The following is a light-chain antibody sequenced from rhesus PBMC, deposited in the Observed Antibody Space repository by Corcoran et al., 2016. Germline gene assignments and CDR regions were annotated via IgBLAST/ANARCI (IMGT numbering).Light chain of an antibody. CDR2: KAS. CDR1: QSISSW. V-gene: IGKV1-22*01. Sequence: DIQMTQSPSSLSASVGDTVTITCRASQSISSWLAWYQQKPGKAPKLLIYKASRLQSGVPSRFSGSGAGTDVTLPISSLQSEDFATYYCQQYSSSPYSFGQGTKVEIK. J-gene: IGKJ2*01. CDR3: QQYSSSPYS.